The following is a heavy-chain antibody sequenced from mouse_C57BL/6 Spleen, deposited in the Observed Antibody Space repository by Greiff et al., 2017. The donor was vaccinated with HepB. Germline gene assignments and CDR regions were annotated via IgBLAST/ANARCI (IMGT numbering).Heavy chain of an antibody. J-gene: IGHJ4*01. Sequence: ESGPGLVKPSQSLSLTCSVTGYSITSGYYWYWIRQFPGNKLEWMGYISDDGSNNYNPSLKNRISITSDKTKNQFFLKLNTLNTEDTATYYSARGVGYAMDYWGQGTSVTVSS. V-gene: IGHV3-6*01. CDR2: ISDDGSN. CDR1: GYSITSGYY. CDR3: ARGVGYAMDY.